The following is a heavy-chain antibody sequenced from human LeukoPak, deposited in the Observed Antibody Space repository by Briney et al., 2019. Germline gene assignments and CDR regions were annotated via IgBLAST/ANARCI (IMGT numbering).Heavy chain of an antibody. Sequence: SETLSLTCAVSGGSISSTNWWSWVRQPPGKGLEWIGSIYYSGSTYYNPSLKSRVTISVDTSKNQFSLKLSSVTAADTAVYYCARHPKIQYCGGDCYVDWFDPWGQGTLVTVSS. CDR1: GGSISSTNW. V-gene: IGHV4-39*01. CDR2: IYYSGST. D-gene: IGHD2-21*01. J-gene: IGHJ5*02. CDR3: ARHPKIQYCGGDCYVDWFDP.